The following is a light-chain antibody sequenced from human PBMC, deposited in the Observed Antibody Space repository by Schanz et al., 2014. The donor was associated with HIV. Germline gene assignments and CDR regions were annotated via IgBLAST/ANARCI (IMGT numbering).Light chain of an antibody. J-gene: IGLJ3*02. CDR2: INN. CDR1: SSNIGSNA. CDR3: ATWDDSLDGWV. V-gene: IGLV1-44*01. Sequence: QSVLTQPPLASGTPGQSVTISCSGSSSNIGSNAVHWYQQLPGTAPKLLIYINNQRPSGVPVRFSGSKSATSASLAISGLQSEDEADYFCATWDDSLDGWVFGGGTKLTVL.